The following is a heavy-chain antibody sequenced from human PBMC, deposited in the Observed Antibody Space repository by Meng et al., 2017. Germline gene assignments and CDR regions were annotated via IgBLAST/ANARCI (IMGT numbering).Heavy chain of an antibody. V-gene: IGHV1-46*01. D-gene: IGHD2-21*01. CDR2: INPSGGST. CDR3: ASSSGWGDPVYDY. J-gene: IGHJ4*02. CDR1: GFTSTSYF. Sequence: GQWVRCGVALKQPGASVKVSRMDSGFTSTSYFMHGVRQAHVQGLDWMGIINPSGGSTSYAQKFQGRVTMTRDTSTSTVYMELSSLGSEDTAVYYCASSSGWGDPVYDYWGQGTLVTVSS.